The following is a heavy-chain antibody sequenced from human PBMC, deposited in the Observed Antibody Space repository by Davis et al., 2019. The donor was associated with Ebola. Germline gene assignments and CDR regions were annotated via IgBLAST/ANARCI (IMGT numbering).Heavy chain of an antibody. CDR3: ARMGYNWNYPYRRGYYYGMDV. CDR2: IFSNDEK. V-gene: IGHV2-26*01. Sequence: SGPTLVKPTETLTLTCTVSGFSLSNARMGVSWIRQPPGKALEWLAHIFSNDEKSYSTSLKSRLTISKDTSKSQVVLTMTNMDPVDTATYYCARMGYNWNYPYRRGYYYGMDVWGQGTTVTVSS. D-gene: IGHD1-7*01. CDR1: GFSLSNARMG. J-gene: IGHJ6*02.